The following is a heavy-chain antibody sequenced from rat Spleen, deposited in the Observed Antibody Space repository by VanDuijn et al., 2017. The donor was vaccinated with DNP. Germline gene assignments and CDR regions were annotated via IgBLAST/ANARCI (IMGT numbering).Heavy chain of an antibody. V-gene: IGHV5-7*01. Sequence: EVELVESGGGLVQPGRSMKLACRASGFTFINYDMAWVRQAPKKGLEWVATISYDGSTSYYRDSVRGRFTISRDNAKSTLYLQMDSLRSEDTATYYCARPDYWGQGVMVTVSS. CDR2: ISYDGSTS. CDR3: ARPDY. CDR1: GFTFINYD. J-gene: IGHJ2*01.